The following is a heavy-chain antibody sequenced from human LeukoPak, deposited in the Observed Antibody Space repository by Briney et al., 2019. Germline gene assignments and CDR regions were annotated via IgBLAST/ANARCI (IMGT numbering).Heavy chain of an antibody. D-gene: IGHD1-26*01. V-gene: IGHV3-30*02. J-gene: IGHJ4*02. CDR2: IRYDGSNK. CDR3: AKTDDTIVGAFDY. Sequence: GGSLRLSCAASGFTFSSYGMHWVRQAPGKGLEWVAFIRYDGSNKYYADSVKGRFTISRDNSKNTLYLQMNSLRAEDTAVYYCAKTDDTIVGAFDYWGQGTLVTVSS. CDR1: GFTFSSYG.